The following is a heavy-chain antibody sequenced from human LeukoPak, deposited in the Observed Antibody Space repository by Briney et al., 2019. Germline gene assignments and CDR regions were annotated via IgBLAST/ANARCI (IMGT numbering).Heavy chain of an antibody. Sequence: GGSLRLSCAASGFTFSSYGMHWVRQAPGKGLEWVAVISYDGNNKYYADSVKGRFTISRDNSGNTLYLQMNSLRVDDTALYYCARDVGAVGASPFDFWGQGTLVTVSS. CDR3: ARDVGAVGASPFDF. D-gene: IGHD1-26*01. CDR1: GFTFSSYG. CDR2: ISYDGNNK. J-gene: IGHJ4*02. V-gene: IGHV3-30*03.